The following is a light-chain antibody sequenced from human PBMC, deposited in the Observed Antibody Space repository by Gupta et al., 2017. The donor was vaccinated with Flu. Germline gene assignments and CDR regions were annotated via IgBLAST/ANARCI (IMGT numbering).Light chain of an antibody. CDR2: PAS. V-gene: IGKV1-12*01. J-gene: IGKJ4*01. CDR3: QGADSFPLT. Sequence: DIQMTQSPSSVSASVGDRVTVTCRSSEVFYSQLGWYQKKPGKAPKLLIYPASTVYSGVPSRISSSASDADISLTITMRHPEDAATYCIQGADSFPLTFGGGTKVEIK. CDR1: EVFYSQ.